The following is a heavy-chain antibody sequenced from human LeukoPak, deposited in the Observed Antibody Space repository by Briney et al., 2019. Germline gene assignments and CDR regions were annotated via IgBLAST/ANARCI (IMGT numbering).Heavy chain of an antibody. Sequence: ASVKVSCKASGGTFSSYAISWVRQAPGQGLEWMGRIIPILGIANYAQKFQGRVTITADKSTSTAYMELSSLRSEDTAVYYCARDPLDYYDSSGPPNGYWGQGTLVTVSS. J-gene: IGHJ4*02. CDR2: IIPILGIA. D-gene: IGHD3-22*01. CDR3: ARDPLDYYDSSGPPNGY. V-gene: IGHV1-69*04. CDR1: GGTFSSYA.